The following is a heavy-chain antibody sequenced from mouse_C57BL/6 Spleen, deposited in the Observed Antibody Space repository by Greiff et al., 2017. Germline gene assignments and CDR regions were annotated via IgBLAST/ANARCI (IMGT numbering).Heavy chain of an antibody. CDR1: GYTFTSYW. J-gene: IGHJ3*01. Sequence: VQLQQPGAELVRPGTSVKLSCKASGYTFTSYWMHWVKQRPGQGLEWIGVIDPSDSYTNYNQKFKGKDTLTVDTSSSTAYMQLRSLTSEDSAVYYCARSGPLDYYGSSSFAYWGQGTLVTVSA. CDR3: ARSGPLDYYGSSSFAY. CDR2: IDPSDSYT. D-gene: IGHD1-1*01. V-gene: IGHV1-59*01.